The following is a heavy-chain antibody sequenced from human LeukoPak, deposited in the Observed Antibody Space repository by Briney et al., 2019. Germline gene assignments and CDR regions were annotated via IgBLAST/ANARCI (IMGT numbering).Heavy chain of an antibody. CDR1: GGSISSGDYY. V-gene: IGHV4-30-4*01. CDR3: ARDRPGSDTAMVYFDY. J-gene: IGHJ4*02. Sequence: PSQTLSLTCTVSGGSISSGDYYWRWIRQPPGKGLEWIGYIYYSGSTYYNPSLKSRVTISVDTSKNQFSLKLSSVTAADTAVYYCARDRPGSDTAMVYFDYWGEGTLVTVSS. D-gene: IGHD5-18*01. CDR2: IYYSGST.